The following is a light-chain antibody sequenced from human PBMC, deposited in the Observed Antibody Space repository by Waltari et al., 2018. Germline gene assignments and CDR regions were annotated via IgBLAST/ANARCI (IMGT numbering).Light chain of an antibody. Sequence: QSALTQPPSASGSPGQSVTIPCTGTSSDVGRYNYVSWDQQHPGKAPKLMIYDVSKPPSGGPARLSGAKSGNTAFLTVSGLQAEDEADYYCSSYAGSNNVVFGGGTKLTVL. J-gene: IGLJ2*01. CDR3: SSYAGSNNVV. CDR2: DVS. V-gene: IGLV2-8*01. CDR1: SSDVGRYNY.